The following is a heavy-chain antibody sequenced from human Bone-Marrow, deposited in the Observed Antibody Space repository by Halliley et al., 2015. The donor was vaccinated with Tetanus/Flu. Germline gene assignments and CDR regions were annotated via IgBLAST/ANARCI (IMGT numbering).Heavy chain of an antibody. CDR2: IFYTERT. V-gene: IGHV4-59*01. D-gene: IGHD2-15*01. Sequence: EYIGYIFYTERTNSNPSPRGRVTISVDTSKNQFSLRLRSVTAADTAVYYCARVSIVEGYNMDVWGQGTTVTVSS. J-gene: IGHJ6*02. CDR3: ARVSIVEGYNMDV.